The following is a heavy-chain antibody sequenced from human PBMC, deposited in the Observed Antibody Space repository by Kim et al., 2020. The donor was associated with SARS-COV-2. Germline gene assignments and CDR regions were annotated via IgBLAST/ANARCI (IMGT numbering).Heavy chain of an antibody. Sequence: ASVKVSCKASVYTFTDYYMHWVRQAPGQGLEWLGWVNPRSGVTNYSQKFQGRVTMTRDTSISTAYLEVDRLTSDDTAVYYCARGGTRTSRRPHDYWGEGT. J-gene: IGHJ4*02. CDR3: ARGGTRTSRRPHDY. CDR2: VNPRSGVT. V-gene: IGHV1-2*02. D-gene: IGHD3-16*01. CDR1: VYTFTDYY.